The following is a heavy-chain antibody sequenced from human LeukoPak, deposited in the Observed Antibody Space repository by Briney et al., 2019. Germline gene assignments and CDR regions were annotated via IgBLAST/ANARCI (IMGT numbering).Heavy chain of an antibody. J-gene: IGHJ4*02. CDR2: ISYDGSNK. CDR1: GFTFSSYA. V-gene: IGHV3-30*04. D-gene: IGHD1-26*01. CDR3: ARTWEEYYFDY. Sequence: GGSLRLSCAASGFTFSSYAMHWVRQAPGKGLEWVAVISYDGSNKYYADSVKGRFTISRDKSKNTLYLQMNSLRAEDTAVYYCARTWEEYYFDYWGQGTLVTVSS.